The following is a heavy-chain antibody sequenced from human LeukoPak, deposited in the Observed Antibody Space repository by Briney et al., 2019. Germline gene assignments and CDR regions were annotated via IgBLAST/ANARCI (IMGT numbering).Heavy chain of an antibody. V-gene: IGHV4-59*01. J-gene: IGHJ4*02. CDR3: ARDSHLDY. CDR2: IYYSGTT. Sequence: SETLSLTCTVSGGSINRYFWSWIRQPPGKGLEWIGHIYYSGTTNYNPSLKSRVTVSVDMSKNQFSLKLSSVTAADTAVYYCARDSHLDYWGQGTLVTVSS. CDR1: GGSINRYF.